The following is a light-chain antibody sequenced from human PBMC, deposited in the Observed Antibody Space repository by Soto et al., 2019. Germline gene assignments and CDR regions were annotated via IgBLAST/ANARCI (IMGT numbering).Light chain of an antibody. J-gene: IGKJ4*01. CDR1: QSLLHSNGYNY. V-gene: IGKV2-28*01. Sequence: DIVRTQSPLSLPVTPGEPASISCRSSQSLLHSNGYNYLDWYLQKPGQSPQLLIYLGSNRASGDPDRFSGSGSGTDFTLKISRVEAEDVGVYYCMQALQTPTFGGGTKVEIK. CDR3: MQALQTPT. CDR2: LGS.